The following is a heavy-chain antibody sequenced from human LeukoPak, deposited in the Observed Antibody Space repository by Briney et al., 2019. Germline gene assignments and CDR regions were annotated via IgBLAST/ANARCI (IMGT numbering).Heavy chain of an antibody. CDR2: IYTSGST. D-gene: IGHD6-13*01. CDR3: AGDRNRIAAAGTGY. V-gene: IGHV4-4*07. J-gene: IGHJ4*02. CDR1: GGSISSYY. Sequence: PSETLSLTCTVSGGSISSYYWSWIRQPPGKGLEWIGRIYTSGSTNYIPSLKSRVTMSVDTSKNQFSLKLSSVTAADTAVYYCAGDRNRIAAAGTGYWGQGTLVTVSS.